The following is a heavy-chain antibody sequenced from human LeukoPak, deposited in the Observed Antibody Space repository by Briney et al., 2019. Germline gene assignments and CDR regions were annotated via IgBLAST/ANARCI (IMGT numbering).Heavy chain of an antibody. V-gene: IGHV4-59*01. D-gene: IGHD6-13*01. J-gene: IGHJ4*02. Sequence: PSGTLSLTCTVSGVSISSYYWRWVRQPPGKGLEWVGYIYYSGSTNYNPSLKSRVTIPVDTSKNQFSLKLSSVTAADTAVYYCAGTILVAAAGHFDYWGQGTLVTVSS. CDR2: IYYSGST. CDR1: GVSISSYY. CDR3: AGTILVAAAGHFDY.